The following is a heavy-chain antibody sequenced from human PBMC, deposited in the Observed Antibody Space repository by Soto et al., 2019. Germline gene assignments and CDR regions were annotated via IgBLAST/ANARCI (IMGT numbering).Heavy chain of an antibody. CDR1: GYTFTSYG. V-gene: IGHV1-18*01. J-gene: IGHJ6*02. D-gene: IGHD2-15*01. CDR2: ISAYNVNT. Sequence: ASVKVSCKASGYTFTSYGISWGRQAPGQGLEWMGWISAYNVNTKYAQKLQGRVTMTTDTSTSTAYMELRSLRSDDTAVYYCARDGLAEVLVVAARPYYSYGMDVSGQRTTVTLSS. CDR3: ARDGLAEVLVVAARPYYSYGMDV.